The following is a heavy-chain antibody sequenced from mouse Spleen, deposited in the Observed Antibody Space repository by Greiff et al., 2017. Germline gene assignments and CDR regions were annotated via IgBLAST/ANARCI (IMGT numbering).Heavy chain of an antibody. Sequence: VQLQQPGTELVKPGASVKLSCKASSYTFTSYWMHWVKQRPGQGLEWIGNINPSNGGTNYNEKFKSKATLTVDKPSSTAYMQLSSLTSEDSAVYYCARWEYGNSFDYWGQGTTLTVSS. CDR1: SYTFTSYW. V-gene: IGHV1-53*01. D-gene: IGHD2-10*02. J-gene: IGHJ2*01. CDR2: INPSNGGT. CDR3: ARWEYGNSFDY.